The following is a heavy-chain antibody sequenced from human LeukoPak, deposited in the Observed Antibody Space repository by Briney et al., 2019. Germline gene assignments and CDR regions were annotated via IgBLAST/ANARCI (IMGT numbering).Heavy chain of an antibody. CDR2: IYHSGST. D-gene: IGHD3-10*01. CDR1: GYSISSGYY. V-gene: IGHV4-38-2*01. J-gene: IGHJ4*02. CDR3: ARGRRWYGSGSRLDY. Sequence: PSETLSLTCAVSGYSISSGYYWGWIRQPPGKGLEWIGSIYHSGSTYYNPSLKSRVTISVDTSKNQFSLKLSSVTAADTAVYYCARGRRWYGSGSRLDYWGQGTLVTVSS.